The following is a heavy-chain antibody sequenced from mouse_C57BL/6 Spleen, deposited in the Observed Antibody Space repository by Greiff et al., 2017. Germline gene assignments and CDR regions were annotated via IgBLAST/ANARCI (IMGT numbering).Heavy chain of an antibody. Sequence: VQLQQSGPELVKPGASVKISCKASGYAFSSSWMNWVKQRPGKGLEWIGRIYPGDGDTNYNGKFKGKATLTADKSSSTAYMQLSSLTSEDSAVYFCARWTTVAAMDYWGQGTSVTVSS. CDR2: IYPGDGDT. CDR3: ARWTTVAAMDY. D-gene: IGHD1-1*01. J-gene: IGHJ4*01. CDR1: GYAFSSSW. V-gene: IGHV1-82*01.